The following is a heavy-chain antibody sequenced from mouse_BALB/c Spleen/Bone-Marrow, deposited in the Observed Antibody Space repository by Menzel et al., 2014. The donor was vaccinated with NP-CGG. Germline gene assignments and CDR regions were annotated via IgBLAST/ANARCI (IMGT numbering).Heavy chain of an antibody. CDR3: AREDYRYGDWYFDV. CDR2: IAPGSGGK. Sequence: DLVKPGASVKLSCKASGYIFTSYWINWIKQRPGQGLEWIGRIAPGSGGKYYIKMFKDKATLTVDTSSSTAYIQLSSLSSEDSAVYFCAREDYRYGDWYFDVWGAGTSVTVSS. D-gene: IGHD2-14*01. V-gene: IGHV1S41*01. CDR1: GYIFTSYW. J-gene: IGHJ1*01.